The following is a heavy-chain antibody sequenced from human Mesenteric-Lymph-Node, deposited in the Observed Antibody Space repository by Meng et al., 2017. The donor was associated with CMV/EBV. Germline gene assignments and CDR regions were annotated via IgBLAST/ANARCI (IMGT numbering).Heavy chain of an antibody. CDR3: AKEGAARGNFQH. CDR2: INTGGSST. V-gene: IGHV3-23*03. D-gene: IGHD6-6*01. Sequence: GGSLRLSCAASGVTFSSYAMSWVRQAPGKGLEWVSVINTGGSSTYYADSVKGRFTIFRDNSKNTLYLQMNSLRAEDTAIYYCAKEGAARGNFQHWGQGTLVTVSS. J-gene: IGHJ1*01. CDR1: GVTFSSYA.